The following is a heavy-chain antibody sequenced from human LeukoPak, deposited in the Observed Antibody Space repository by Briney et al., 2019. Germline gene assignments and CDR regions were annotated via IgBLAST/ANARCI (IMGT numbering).Heavy chain of an antibody. D-gene: IGHD6-13*01. J-gene: IGHJ3*02. CDR3: AKDLTPRDSRSWYTDAFDI. V-gene: IGHV3-23*01. Sequence: GGTLRLSCAASGFTFSSHGMSWVRQAPGKGLEWVSGTSGTGRRNHYADSVKGRFTISRDNSKNTVYLQMNSLRAEGTAVYYCAKDLTPRDSRSWYTDAFDIWGQGTVVTVSS. CDR1: GFTFSSHG. CDR2: TSGTGRRN.